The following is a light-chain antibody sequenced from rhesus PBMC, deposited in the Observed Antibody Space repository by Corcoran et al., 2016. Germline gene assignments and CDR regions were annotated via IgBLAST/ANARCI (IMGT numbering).Light chain of an antibody. Sequence: DIQMTQSPSSLSASVGDRVTITCRASQGITNALAWYQQKPGETPKLLLFEASSLQSGIPSRFSGSGSGTDFTLTISSLQSEDFATYYCQHYYSTPSSFGQGTKVEIK. CDR3: QHYYSTPSS. V-gene: IGKV1-33*02. J-gene: IGKJ2*01. CDR1: QGITNA. CDR2: EAS.